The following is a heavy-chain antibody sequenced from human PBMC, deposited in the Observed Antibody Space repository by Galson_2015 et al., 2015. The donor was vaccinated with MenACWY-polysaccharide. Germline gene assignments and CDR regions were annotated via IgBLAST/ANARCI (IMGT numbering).Heavy chain of an antibody. V-gene: IGHV3-21*01. D-gene: IGHD1-14*01. Sequence: SLRLSCAGSGFTFSTYSMIWVRQAPGKGLEWVSAISGSSSYIYYADSVKGRFTISRDNAKNPLYFKMNSLRAEDTAVYYCASRTRFRTGSGPEDFWGQGTLVAASS. CDR2: ISGSSSYI. CDR3: ASRTRFRTGSGPEDF. CDR1: GFTFSTYS. J-gene: IGHJ4*02.